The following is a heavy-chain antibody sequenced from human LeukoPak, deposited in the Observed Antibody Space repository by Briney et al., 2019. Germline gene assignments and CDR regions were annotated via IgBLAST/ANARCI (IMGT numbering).Heavy chain of an antibody. CDR3: ARVGVSEYDYYGMYV. V-gene: IGHV1-69*13. CDR2: IIPIFGTA. D-gene: IGHD5/OR15-5a*01. CDR1: GGTFSSYA. Sequence: SVKVSCKASGGTFSSYAISWVRQAPGQGLEWMGGIIPIFGTANYAQKFQGRVTITADESTSTAYMEPSSLRSEDTAVYYCARVGVSEYDYYGMYVWGQGTTVTVSS. J-gene: IGHJ6*01.